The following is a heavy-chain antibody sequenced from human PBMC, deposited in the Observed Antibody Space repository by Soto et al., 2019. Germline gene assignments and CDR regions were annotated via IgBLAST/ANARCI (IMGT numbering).Heavy chain of an antibody. Sequence: GGSLRLSCAASGFTFSSYAMSWVRQAPGKGLEWVSAISGSGGSTYYADSVKGRFTISRDNSKNTLYLQMNSLRAEDTAVYYCANLPYSSSWYGAFDIWGQGTIVTVSS. J-gene: IGHJ3*02. D-gene: IGHD6-13*01. V-gene: IGHV3-23*01. CDR2: ISGSGGST. CDR1: GFTFSSYA. CDR3: ANLPYSSSWYGAFDI.